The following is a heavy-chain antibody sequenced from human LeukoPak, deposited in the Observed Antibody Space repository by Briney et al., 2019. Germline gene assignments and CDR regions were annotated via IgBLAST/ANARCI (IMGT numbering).Heavy chain of an antibody. J-gene: IGHJ4*02. CDR1: GFTFSGYI. CDR2: ISSDGGTT. V-gene: IGHV3-64*01. D-gene: IGHD6-6*01. Sequence: GGSLRLSCAASGFTFSGYIMHWVRQAPGKGLEYVSVISSDGGTTYYANSVKGRFIISRDNSKNTLFLQMGSLRPEDMAVYYCARDLEYGYVDYWDQGTLVTVSS. CDR3: ARDLEYGYVDY.